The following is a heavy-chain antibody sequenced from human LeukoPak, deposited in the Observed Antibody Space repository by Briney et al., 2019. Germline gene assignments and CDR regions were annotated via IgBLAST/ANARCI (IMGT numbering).Heavy chain of an antibody. Sequence: GGSLRLSCAASGFTFSIYWMSWVRQAPGKGLECVASIKQDGSERYYVDSVKGRFTLSRDNAKNSLYLQMNSLRAEDTAVYYCARDRWSYDPQGGFDCWGQGTLVTVSS. D-gene: IGHD3-22*01. CDR2: IKQDGSER. V-gene: IGHV3-7*03. CDR1: GFTFSIYW. CDR3: ARDRWSYDPQGGFDC. J-gene: IGHJ4*02.